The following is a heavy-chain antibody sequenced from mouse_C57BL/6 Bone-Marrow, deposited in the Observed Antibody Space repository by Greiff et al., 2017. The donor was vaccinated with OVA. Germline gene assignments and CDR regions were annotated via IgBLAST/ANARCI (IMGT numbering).Heavy chain of an antibody. D-gene: IGHD3-3*01. J-gene: IGHJ1*03. CDR2: INRDGGST. CDR3: ARRGRDGWYFDV. CDR1: EYEFPSHY. V-gene: IGHV5-2*01. Sequence: EVQLVESGGGLVQPGESLKLSCESNEYEFPSHYMSWVRKTPGKRLELVAAINRDGGSTYYPDTMERRFILSRDNTKTTLYLQMSSLRAEDSALYDCARRGRDGWYFDVWGTGTTVTVSS.